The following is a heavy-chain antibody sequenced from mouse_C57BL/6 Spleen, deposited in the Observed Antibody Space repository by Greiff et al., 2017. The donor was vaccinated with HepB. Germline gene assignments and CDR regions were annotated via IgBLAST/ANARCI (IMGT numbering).Heavy chain of an antibody. CDR2: INPSNGGT. J-gene: IGHJ3*01. CDR3: ARHYGSSYPAWFAY. D-gene: IGHD1-1*01. CDR1: GYTFTSYW. Sequence: QVQLQQPGAELVKPGASVKMSCKASGYTFTSYWMHWVKQRPGQGLEWIGNINPSNGGTNYNEKFKSKATLTVDKSSSTAYMQLSSLTSEDSAVYYCARHYGSSYPAWFAYWGQGTLVTVSA. V-gene: IGHV1-53*01.